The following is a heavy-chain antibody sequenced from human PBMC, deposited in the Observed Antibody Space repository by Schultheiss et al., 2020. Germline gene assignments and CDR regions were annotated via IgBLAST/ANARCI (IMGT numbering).Heavy chain of an antibody. CDR3: ARGTVLVAATTYNWFDP. D-gene: IGHD2-21*02. V-gene: IGHV4-59*08. CDR2: IYFSGST. Sequence: GSLRLSCTVSGGSISSYYLSWIRQPPGKGLEWIGYIYFSGSTNYNPSLKSRVTMSVDTSKNQFSLKLTSVTAADTALYYCARGTVLVAATTYNWFDPWGQGALVTVSS. CDR1: GGSISSYY. J-gene: IGHJ5*02.